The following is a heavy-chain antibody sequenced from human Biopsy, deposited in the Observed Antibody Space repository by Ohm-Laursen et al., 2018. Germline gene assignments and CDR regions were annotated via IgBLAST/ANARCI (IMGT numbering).Heavy chain of an antibody. J-gene: IGHJ4*02. CDR1: GFSFRNYA. CDR3: AKNQAHNEGVTDHFDS. Sequence: GSLRLSCTAPGFSFRNYAMSWVRQAPGKGLEWLSESSGSGDAKYYADSVEGRFTISKDISKNTLYLQMNSRSVDDTAIYYCAKNQAHNEGVTDHFDSWGQGTLVTVSS. D-gene: IGHD3-10*01. CDR2: SSGSGDAK. V-gene: IGHV3-23*01.